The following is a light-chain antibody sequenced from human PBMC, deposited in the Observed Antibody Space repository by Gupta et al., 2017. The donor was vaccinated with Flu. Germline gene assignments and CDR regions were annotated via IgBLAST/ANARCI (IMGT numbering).Light chain of an antibody. CDR1: QSVSCSY. CDR2: VAS. Sequence: EIVLTQSPGTLSLSPGARATLSCRARQSVSCSYLAWYQQKPGQAPRLLIYVASSRATGIPDRFSGSGSGTDFTLTISRLEAEDVGVYYCQQDGRTPIYTFGQGTKLEIK. V-gene: IGKV3-20*01. CDR3: QQDGRTPIYT. J-gene: IGKJ2*01.